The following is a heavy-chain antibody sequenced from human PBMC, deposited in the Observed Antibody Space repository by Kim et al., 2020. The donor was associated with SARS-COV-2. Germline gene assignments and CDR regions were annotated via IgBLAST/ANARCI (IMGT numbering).Heavy chain of an antibody. Sequence: GGSLRLSCAASGFTFSSYAMSWVRQAPGKGLEWVSAISGSGGSTYYADSVKGRFTISRDNSKNTLYLQMNSLRAEDTAVYYCAKAYGSPTTADYYYYYGMDVWGQGTPVTVSS. D-gene: IGHD4-4*01. V-gene: IGHV3-23*01. CDR2: ISGSGGST. J-gene: IGHJ6*02. CDR3: AKAYGSPTTADYYYYYGMDV. CDR1: GFTFSSYA.